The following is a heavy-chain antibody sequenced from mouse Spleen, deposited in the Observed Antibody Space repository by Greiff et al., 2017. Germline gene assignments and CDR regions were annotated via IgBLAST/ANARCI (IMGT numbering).Heavy chain of an antibody. CDR1: GYTFTDYE. CDR2: IDPETGGT. CDR3: TRKDYGHWYFDV. Sequence: QVQLQQSGAELVRPGASVTLSCKASGYTFTDYEMHWVKQTPVHGLEWIGAIDPETGGTAYNQKFKGKAILTADKSSSTAYMELRSLTSEDSAVYYCTRKDYGHWYFDVRGAGTTVTGSS. D-gene: IGHD1-1*02. V-gene: IGHV1-15*01. J-gene: IGHJ1*01.